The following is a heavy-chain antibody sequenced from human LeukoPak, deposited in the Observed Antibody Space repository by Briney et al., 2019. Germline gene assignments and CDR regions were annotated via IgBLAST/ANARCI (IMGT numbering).Heavy chain of an antibody. CDR2: IYYSGST. CDR1: GGSISSYY. J-gene: IGHJ4*02. Sequence: SETLSLTCTVSGGSISSYYWSWIRQPPGKGLEWIGYIYYSGSTNYNPSLKSRVAISVDTSKNQFSLKLSSVTAADTAVYYCAGHLPLSYFDYWGQGTLVTVSS. CDR3: AGHLPLSYFDY. V-gene: IGHV4-59*08.